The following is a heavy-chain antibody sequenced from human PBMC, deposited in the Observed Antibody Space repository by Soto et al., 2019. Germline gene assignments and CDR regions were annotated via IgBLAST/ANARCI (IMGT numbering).Heavy chain of an antibody. CDR2: ISADNGHT. V-gene: IGHV1-18*01. CDR1: GYTFTSYG. Sequence: QVQLVQSGTEVKEPGASVKVSCKASGYTFTSYGITWVRQAPGQGLEWMGWISADNGHTNYAQKLQGSVTMTTDTSTHTGYMELKSLRSDDTAVYYCARDGRDGYNKPFDYWGQGTLVTVSS. CDR3: ARDGRDGYNKPFDY. J-gene: IGHJ4*02. D-gene: IGHD1-1*01.